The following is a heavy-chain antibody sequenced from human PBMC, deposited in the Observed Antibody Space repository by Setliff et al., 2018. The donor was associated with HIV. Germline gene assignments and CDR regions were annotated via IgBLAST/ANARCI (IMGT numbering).Heavy chain of an antibody. CDR2: IYHSGNT. Sequence: SETLSLTCSVSGGPITSNTYFWDWIRQAPGKGLEWIGSIYHSGNTYYNPSLKSRVSISVDTSKRQFSLKLTSVTAGDSALYYCARRRGQKATGWYYFDFWGPETLLVTVSS. D-gene: IGHD6-19*01. V-gene: IGHV4-39*01. CDR3: ARRRGQKATGWYYFDF. J-gene: IGHJ4*03. CDR1: GGPITSNTYF.